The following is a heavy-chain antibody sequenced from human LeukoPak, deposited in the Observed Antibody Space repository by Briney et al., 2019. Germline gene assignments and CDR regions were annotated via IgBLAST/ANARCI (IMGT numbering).Heavy chain of an antibody. CDR3: ARDLGFCSSTSCYPWFDP. J-gene: IGHJ5*02. CDR2: MYYSGTT. CDR1: GASITSYY. Sequence: PSETLSLTCTVSGASITSYYWSWFRQPPGKGLEWIGYMYYSGTTNYNPSLKSRVTISVDTSKNQFSLKLSYVTAADTAVYYCARDLGFCSSTSCYPWFDPWGQGTLVTVPS. D-gene: IGHD2-2*01. V-gene: IGHV4-59*01.